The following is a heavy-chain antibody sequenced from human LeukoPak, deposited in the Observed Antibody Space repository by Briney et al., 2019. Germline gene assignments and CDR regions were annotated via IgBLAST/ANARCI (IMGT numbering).Heavy chain of an antibody. V-gene: IGHV3-23*01. D-gene: IGHD3-10*01. CDR1: GFSFPSYA. Sequence: GGSLRLSCAASGFSFPSYAMSWVRQAPRRGLEWVSLITAGGVITHYTDSVKGRFTISRDNSKNTLYLQMNSVRAEDTAVYYCAKGKINHDGSVEIGGQGTTVTVSS. J-gene: IGHJ3*02. CDR3: AKGKINHDGSVEI. CDR2: ITAGGVIT.